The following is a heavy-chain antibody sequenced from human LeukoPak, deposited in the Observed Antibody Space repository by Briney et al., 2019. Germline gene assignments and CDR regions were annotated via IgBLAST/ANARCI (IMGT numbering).Heavy chain of an antibody. Sequence: KTSETLSLTCSVSGGSISSGAYYWGWIRQPPGKGLEWIGSIYYSGVTYYNPSLESRVTILVDTSKNQFSLKLSSVTAADTAVYYCASPLGYCSSTNCYGDYWGQGTLVTVSS. V-gene: IGHV4-39*01. CDR1: GGSISSGAYY. CDR3: ASPLGYCSSTNCYGDY. J-gene: IGHJ4*02. D-gene: IGHD2-2*01. CDR2: IYYSGVT.